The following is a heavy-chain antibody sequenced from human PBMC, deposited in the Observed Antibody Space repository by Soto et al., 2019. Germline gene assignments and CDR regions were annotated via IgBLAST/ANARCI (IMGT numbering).Heavy chain of an antibody. J-gene: IGHJ6*03. V-gene: IGHV1-69*13. CDR3: ASGGPPTPIHQTPTSYCSGGSCYMDV. D-gene: IGHD2-15*01. Sequence: ASVKVSCKASGGTFSSYAISWVRQAPGQGLEWMGGIIPIFGTANYAQKFQGRVTITADESTSTAYMELSSLRSEDTAVYYCASGGPPTPIHQTPTSYCSGGSCYMDVWGKGTTVTVSS. CDR1: GGTFSSYA. CDR2: IIPIFGTA.